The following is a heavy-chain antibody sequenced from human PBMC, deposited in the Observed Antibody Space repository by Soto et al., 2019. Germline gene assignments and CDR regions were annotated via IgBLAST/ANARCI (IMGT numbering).Heavy chain of an antibody. CDR2: INPNSGGT. J-gene: IGHJ4*02. V-gene: IGHV1-2*02. D-gene: IGHD3-22*01. Sequence: ASVKVSCKASGYTFTGYYMHWVLQAPGQGLEWMGWINPNSGGTNYAQKFQGRVTMTRDTSISTAYMELSRLRSDDTAVYYCARDKYYYDSSGYWYYDYWGQGTLVTVSS. CDR1: GYTFTGYY. CDR3: ARDKYYYDSSGYWYYDY.